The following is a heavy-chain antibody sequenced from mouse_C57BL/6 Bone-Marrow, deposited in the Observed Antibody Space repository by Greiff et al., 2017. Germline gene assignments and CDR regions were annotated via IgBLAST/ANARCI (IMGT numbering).Heavy chain of an antibody. CDR1: GYTFTSYW. CDR2: IDPSDSET. J-gene: IGHJ4*01. V-gene: IGHV1-52*01. D-gene: IGHD1-1*01. Sequence: QVQLQQPGAELVRPGSSVKLSCKASGYTFTSYWMHWVKQRPIQGLEWIGNIDPSDSETHYNQKFKDKATLTVDKSSSTAYMQRSSLTSEDSAVYYCARSVTVPLDYWGQGTSVTVSS. CDR3: ARSVTVPLDY.